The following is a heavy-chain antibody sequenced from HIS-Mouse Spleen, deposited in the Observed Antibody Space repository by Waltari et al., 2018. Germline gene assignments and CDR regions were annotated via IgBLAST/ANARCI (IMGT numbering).Heavy chain of an antibody. CDR2: IDWDDDK. Sequence: QVTLRESGPALVKPTQTLTLTCTFSGFSLSTSGMCVSWIRHPTGKALEWLARIDWDDDKYYSTSLKTRLTISKDTSKNQVVLTMTNMDPVDTATYYCARIAEGYTSGWYAFDYWGQGTLVTVSS. J-gene: IGHJ4*02. V-gene: IGHV2-70*15. CDR1: GFSLSTSGMC. CDR3: ARIAEGYTSGWYAFDY. D-gene: IGHD6-19*01.